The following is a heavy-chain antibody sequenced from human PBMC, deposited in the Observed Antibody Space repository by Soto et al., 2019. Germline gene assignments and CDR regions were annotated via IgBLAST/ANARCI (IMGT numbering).Heavy chain of an antibody. V-gene: IGHV4-31*03. J-gene: IGHJ3*02. D-gene: IGHD6-19*01. CDR2: IYYSGST. CDR1: VGSISSGGYY. Sequence: SETLSLTCTVSVGSISSGGYYWSWIRQHPGKGLEWIGYIYYSGSTYYNPSLKSRVTISVDTSKNQFSLKLSSVTAADTAVYYCARDVWGSGWSRGTELDAFDIWGQGTMVTVSS. CDR3: ARDVWGSGWSRGTELDAFDI.